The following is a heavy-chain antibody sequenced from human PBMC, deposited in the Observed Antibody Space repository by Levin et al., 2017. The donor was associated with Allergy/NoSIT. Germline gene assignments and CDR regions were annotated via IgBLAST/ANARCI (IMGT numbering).Heavy chain of an antibody. D-gene: IGHD2-21*01. Sequence: GGSLRLSCAASGFSFSGYAMHWIRQAPGKGLEYVSAISNDGGTTFYANSVKDRFTISRDNSMNTPYLQMGSLRVEDMAVYHCARVAVGDHFDYWGQGTLVTVSS. J-gene: IGHJ4*02. CDR3: ARVAVGDHFDY. CDR2: ISNDGGTT. V-gene: IGHV3-64*01. CDR1: GFSFSGYA.